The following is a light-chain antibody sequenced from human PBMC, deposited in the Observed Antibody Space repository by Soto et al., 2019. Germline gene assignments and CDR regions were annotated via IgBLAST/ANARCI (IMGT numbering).Light chain of an antibody. CDR2: DAS. CDR3: QQRSNWPPDT. J-gene: IGKJ2*01. V-gene: IGKV3-11*01. CDR1: QSVSSY. Sequence: EIVLTQSPATLSLSPGERATLSCRASQSVSSYLAWYQQKPGQAPRLLIYDASNRAAGIPARFSGSGSWTALTLTISSLEPEDFAVYYCQQRSNWPPDTFGQGTKLEIK.